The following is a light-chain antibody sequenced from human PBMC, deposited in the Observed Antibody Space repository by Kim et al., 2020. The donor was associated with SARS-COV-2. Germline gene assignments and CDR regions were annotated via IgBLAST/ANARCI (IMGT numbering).Light chain of an antibody. V-gene: IGLV4-69*01. Sequence: QLVLTQSPSASASLGASVKLTCTLSSGHSSYAIAWHQQQPEKGPRYLMKLNSDGSHSKGDGIPDRFSGSSSWAERYLTISSLQSEDEADYYCQTWGTGPWVFGGGTQLSVL. CDR1: SGHSSYA. CDR3: QTWGTGPWV. J-gene: IGLJ3*02. CDR2: LNSDGSH.